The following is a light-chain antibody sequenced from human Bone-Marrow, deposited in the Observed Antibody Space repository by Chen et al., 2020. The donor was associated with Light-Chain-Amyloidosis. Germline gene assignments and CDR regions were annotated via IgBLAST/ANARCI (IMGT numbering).Light chain of an antibody. J-gene: IGLJ1*01. CDR2: EVS. V-gene: IGLV2-23*02. Sequence: QSALTQPASVSGSPGQSITISCTGTSSDGGRYNLVSWYQQHPGKAPKLMIYEVSKRPSGVSNRFAGSKSGNTASLTISGLQAEDEADYYCCSYAGSSTFLYVFGTGTKVTVL. CDR3: CSYAGSSTFLYV. CDR1: SSDGGRYNL.